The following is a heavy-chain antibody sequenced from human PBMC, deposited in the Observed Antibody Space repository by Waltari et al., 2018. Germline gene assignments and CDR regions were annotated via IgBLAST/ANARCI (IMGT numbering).Heavy chain of an antibody. Sequence: QVQLQESGPGLVKPSQTLSLTCTVSGGSISSGGYYWSWIRQHPGKGLEWIGSIYYSGSTYYNPALKSRVTISVDTSKNQFSLKLSSVTAADTAVYYCAREGGYYGSGSYYNHHYFDYWGQGTLVTVSS. J-gene: IGHJ4*02. D-gene: IGHD3-10*01. V-gene: IGHV4-31*03. CDR1: GGSISSGGYY. CDR3: AREGGYYGSGSYYNHHYFDY. CDR2: IYYSGST.